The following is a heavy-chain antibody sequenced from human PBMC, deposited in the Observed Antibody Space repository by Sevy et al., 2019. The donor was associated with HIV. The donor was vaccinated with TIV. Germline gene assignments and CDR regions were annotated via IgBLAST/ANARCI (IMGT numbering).Heavy chain of an antibody. J-gene: IGHJ6*03. D-gene: IGHD3-10*01. V-gene: IGHV3-74*01. Sequence: GGSLRLSCAASGFTFSSYWMHWVRQAPGKGLVWVSRINSDGSSISYADSVKGRFTISRDNAKNTLYLQMNSLRAEDTAVYYCARVRITMVRGVIIPGYMDVWGKGTTVTVSS. CDR1: GFTFSSYW. CDR3: ARVRITMVRGVIIPGYMDV. CDR2: INSDGSSI.